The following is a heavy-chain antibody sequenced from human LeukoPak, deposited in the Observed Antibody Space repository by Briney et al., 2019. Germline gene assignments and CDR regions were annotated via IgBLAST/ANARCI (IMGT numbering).Heavy chain of an antibody. J-gene: IGHJ4*02. CDR1: GFTFGSSA. D-gene: IGHD6-13*01. CDR2: FSRSGPDT. Sequence: GGSLRLSCAASGFTFGSSAMSWVRQAPGKGPEWVSTFSRSGPDTYYADSVKGRFTIFRDNSKNTLYPQMNSLRAEDTAVYYCAKGSLGSWYYFDYWGQGTLVTVSS. V-gene: IGHV3-23*01. CDR3: AKGSLGSWYYFDY.